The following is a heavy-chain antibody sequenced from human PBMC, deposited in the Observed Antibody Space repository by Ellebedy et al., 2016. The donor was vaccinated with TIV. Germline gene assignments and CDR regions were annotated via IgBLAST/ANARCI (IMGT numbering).Heavy chain of an antibody. V-gene: IGHV3-66*01. J-gene: IGHJ4*02. CDR2: IYSGGST. CDR1: GFTVSSNY. D-gene: IGHD3-22*01. CDR3: ARDGITGMGSSGYYFDY. Sequence: PGGSLRLSCAASGFTVSSNYMSWVRQAPGKGLEWVSVIYSGGSTYYADSVKGRFTISRDNSKNTLYLQMNSLRAEDTAVYYCARDGITGMGSSGYYFDYWGQGTLVTVSS.